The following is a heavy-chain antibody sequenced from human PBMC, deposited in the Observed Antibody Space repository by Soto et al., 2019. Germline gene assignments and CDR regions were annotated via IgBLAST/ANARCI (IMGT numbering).Heavy chain of an antibody. J-gene: IGHJ6*02. CDR2: IIPIFGTA. D-gene: IGHD2-15*01. CDR3: ASPSRPIVVVVAATGTRYYYGMDV. V-gene: IGHV1-69*01. CDR1: GGTFSSYA. Sequence: QVQLVQSGAEVKKPGSSVKVSCKASGGTFSSYAISWVRQAPGQGLEWMGGIIPIFGTANYAQKFQGRVTITADESTSTAYMELSSLRSEDTAVYYCASPSRPIVVVVAATGTRYYYGMDVWGQGTTVTVSS.